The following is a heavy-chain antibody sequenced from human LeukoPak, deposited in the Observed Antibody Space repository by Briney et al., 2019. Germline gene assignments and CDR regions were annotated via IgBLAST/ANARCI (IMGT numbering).Heavy chain of an antibody. V-gene: IGHV3-30*03. J-gene: IGHJ4*02. D-gene: IGHD3-10*01. CDR1: GFTFSSYS. CDR3: ARGLDNYGSGSSD. Sequence: PGGSLRLSCAASGFTFSSYSMNWVRQAPGKGLEWVAVISYDGSNKYYADSVKGRFTISRDNAKNSLYLQMNSLRAEDTAVYYCARGLDNYGSGSSDWGQGTLVTVSS. CDR2: ISYDGSNK.